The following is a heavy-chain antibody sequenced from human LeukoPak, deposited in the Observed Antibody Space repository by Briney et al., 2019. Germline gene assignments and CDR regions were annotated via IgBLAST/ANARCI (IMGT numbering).Heavy chain of an antibody. D-gene: IGHD6-13*01. J-gene: IGHJ6*02. CDR3: ARGPLSSSSYGMDV. Sequence: SETLSLTCTVSGGSISSGDYYWSWIRQPPGKGLEWIGYIYYSGSTKYNPSLKSRVTISVDTSKNQFSLKLSSVTAADTAVYYCARGPLSSSSYGMDVWGQGTTVTVSS. V-gene: IGHV4-61*08. CDR1: GGSISSGDYY. CDR2: IYYSGST.